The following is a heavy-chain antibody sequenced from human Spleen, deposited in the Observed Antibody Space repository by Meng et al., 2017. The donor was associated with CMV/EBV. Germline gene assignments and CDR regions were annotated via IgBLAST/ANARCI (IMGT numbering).Heavy chain of an antibody. CDR3: AKDQRITGTPHYFDY. CDR2: ISTSTSFI. J-gene: IGHJ4*02. V-gene: IGHV3-21*01. CDR1: GFSFSRDT. D-gene: IGHD1-20*01. Sequence: GGSLRLSCAASGFSFSRDTMNWVRQAPGKGLEWVSSISTSTSFIYYTDSLKGRFPISRDNSKNTLYLQMNSLRAEDTAVYYCAKDQRITGTPHYFDYWGQGTLVTVSS.